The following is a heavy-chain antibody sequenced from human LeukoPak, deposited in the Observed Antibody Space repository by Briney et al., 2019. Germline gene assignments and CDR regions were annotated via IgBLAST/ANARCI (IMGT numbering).Heavy chain of an antibody. CDR2: IGPSGDST. CDR3: ARVLRYCSGGNCYSGGLGYMDV. V-gene: IGHV3-23*01. Sequence: GGSLRLSCVASGFTYTNYGMGWVRQAPGKGLEWVSAIGPSGDSTYYADSVKGRFTISRDNSKNTLYLQMNSLRAEDTAVYYCARVLRYCSGGNCYSGGLGYMDVWGKGTTVTISS. CDR1: GFTYTNYG. D-gene: IGHD2-15*01. J-gene: IGHJ6*03.